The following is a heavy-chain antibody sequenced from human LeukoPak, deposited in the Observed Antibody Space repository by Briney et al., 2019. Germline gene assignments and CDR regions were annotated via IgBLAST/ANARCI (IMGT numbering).Heavy chain of an antibody. Sequence: ASVKVSCKVSGYTLTELSMHWVRQAPGKGLEWMGGFDPEDGETIYAQKFQGRVTMTEDTSTDTAYMELSSLRSEDTAVYYCASVKEYSSGWSNAFDIWGQGTMVTVSS. CDR1: GYTLTELS. V-gene: IGHV1-24*01. J-gene: IGHJ3*02. CDR3: ASVKEYSSGWSNAFDI. D-gene: IGHD6-19*01. CDR2: FDPEDGET.